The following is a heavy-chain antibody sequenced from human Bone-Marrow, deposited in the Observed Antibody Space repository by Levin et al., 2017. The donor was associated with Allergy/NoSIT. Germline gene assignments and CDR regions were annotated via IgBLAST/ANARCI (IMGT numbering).Heavy chain of an antibody. CDR3: ARDLERYYDFWSGSSNGMDV. J-gene: IGHJ6*02. Sequence: GESLKISCAASGFTFSDYYMSWIRQAPGKGLEWISYIGSSGPTMYYSDSVKGRFTISRDNAENSLYLQMTSLRAEDTAVYYCARDLERYYDFWSGSSNGMDVWGQGTTVTVSS. V-gene: IGHV3-11*01. D-gene: IGHD3-3*01. CDR1: GFTFSDYY. CDR2: IGSSGPTM.